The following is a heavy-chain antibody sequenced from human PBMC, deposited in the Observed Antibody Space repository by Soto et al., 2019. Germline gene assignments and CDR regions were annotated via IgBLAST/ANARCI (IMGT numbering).Heavy chain of an antibody. V-gene: IGHV3-23*01. D-gene: IGHD6-13*01. J-gene: IGHJ5*02. CDR2: ISGSGGST. CDR3: AKAGAAAGIYNWFDP. Sequence: EVQLLESGGGLVQPGGSLRLSCAASGFTFSSYAMSWVRQAPGKGLEWVSAISGSGGSTYYADSVEGRFTISRDNSKNTLYLQMNSLRAEDTAVYYCAKAGAAAGIYNWFDPWGQGTLVTVSS. CDR1: GFTFSSYA.